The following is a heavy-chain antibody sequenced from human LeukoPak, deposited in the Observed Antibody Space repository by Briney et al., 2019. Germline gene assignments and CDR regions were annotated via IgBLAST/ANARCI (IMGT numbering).Heavy chain of an antibody. CDR2: IVVGSGNT. D-gene: IGHD3-22*01. CDR3: AADPFVDYYDSSGYNY. V-gene: IGHV1-58*01. CDR1: GFTFTSSA. Sequence: SVKVSCKASGFTFTSSAVQWVRQARGQRLEWIGWIVVGSGNTNYAQKFQERVTITRDMSTSTAYMELSNLRSEDTAVYYCAADPFVDYYDSSGYNYWGQGTLVTVSS. J-gene: IGHJ4*02.